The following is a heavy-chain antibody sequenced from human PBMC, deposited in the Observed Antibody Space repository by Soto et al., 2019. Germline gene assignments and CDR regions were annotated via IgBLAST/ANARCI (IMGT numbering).Heavy chain of an antibody. CDR2: ISAYSGNK. V-gene: IGHV1-18*01. J-gene: IGHJ6*02. CDR3: ARGGDCSSTSCYSPNYYYGLGV. CDR1: GYNFVTYG. D-gene: IGHD2-2*02. Sequence: ASVKVSCKASGYNFVTYGITWVRRAPGQGLEWMGWISAYSGNKNYAQKFQGRVTLTTDKSTSTAYMELRSLRSDDTAVYFCARGGDCSSTSCYSPNYYYGLGVWGQGTTVTVSS.